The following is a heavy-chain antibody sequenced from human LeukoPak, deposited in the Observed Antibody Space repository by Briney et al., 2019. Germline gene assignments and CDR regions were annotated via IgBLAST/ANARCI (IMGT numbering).Heavy chain of an antibody. J-gene: IGHJ3*02. Sequence: PSETLSLTCTVSGGSISSGSYYWSWIRQPPGKGLEWIVYIYYSGSTNYNPSLKSRVTISVDTSKNQFSLKLSSVTAADTAVYYCARVVPGTTFGDAFDIWGQGTMVTVSS. CDR2: IYYSGST. CDR1: GGSISSGSYY. D-gene: IGHD1-1*01. V-gene: IGHV4-61*01. CDR3: ARVVPGTTFGDAFDI.